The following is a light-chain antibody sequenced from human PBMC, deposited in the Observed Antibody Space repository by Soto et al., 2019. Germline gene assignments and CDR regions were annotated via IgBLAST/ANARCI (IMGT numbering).Light chain of an antibody. J-gene: IGKJ5*01. Sequence: DIQMTQSPSSLSASVGDRVTITCQASQDISNYLNWYQQKPGKAPKLLIYDASNLETGVPSRFSGSGSGTDFTFSISSLQPEDIATYYCQPYHNLTGITFGQGTRLEIK. CDR2: DAS. CDR1: QDISNY. V-gene: IGKV1-33*01. CDR3: QPYHNLTGIT.